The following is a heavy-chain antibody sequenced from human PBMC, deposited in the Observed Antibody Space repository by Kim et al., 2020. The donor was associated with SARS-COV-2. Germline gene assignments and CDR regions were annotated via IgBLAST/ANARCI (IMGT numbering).Heavy chain of an antibody. D-gene: IGHD2-21*02. Sequence: TYSPPFQGHVTISADKSISTAYLQGSSLKASDTAMYYCARRVTHLDAFDIWGQGTMVTVSS. V-gene: IGHV5-10-1*01. CDR3: ARRVTHLDAFDI. J-gene: IGHJ3*02.